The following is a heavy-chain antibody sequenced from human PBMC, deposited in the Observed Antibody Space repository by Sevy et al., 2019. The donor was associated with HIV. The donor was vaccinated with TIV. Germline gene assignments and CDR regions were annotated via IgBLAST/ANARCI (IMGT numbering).Heavy chain of an antibody. CDR2: IKSKTDGGTT. J-gene: IGHJ6*02. V-gene: IGHV3-15*01. Sequence: GGSLRLSCAASGFTFSNAWMSWVRQAPGKGLEWVGRIKSKTDGGTTDYAAPVKGRFTISRDDSKNTLYLQMNSLKTEDTAVYYCTTVEDDSTEYYYDSSGYPPTYYYGMDVWGQGTTVTVSS. D-gene: IGHD3-22*01. CDR3: TTVEDDSTEYYYDSSGYPPTYYYGMDV. CDR1: GFTFSNAW.